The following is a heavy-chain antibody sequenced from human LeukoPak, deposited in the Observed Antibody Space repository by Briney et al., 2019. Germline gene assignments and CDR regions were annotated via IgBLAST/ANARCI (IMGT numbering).Heavy chain of an antibody. CDR2: IKQNGSEK. CDR1: GFTFSSYL. D-gene: IGHD3-10*01. J-gene: IGHJ4*02. CDR3: ARVGITMVRGVIIYYFDY. V-gene: IGHV3-7*01. Sequence: GGSLRLSCAASGFTFSSYLMSWVRPAPGKGLGWVANIKQNGSEKYYVDSVKGRFTISRDNAKNSLYLQMNSLRAEDTAVYYCARVGITMVRGVIIYYFDYWGQGTLVTVSS.